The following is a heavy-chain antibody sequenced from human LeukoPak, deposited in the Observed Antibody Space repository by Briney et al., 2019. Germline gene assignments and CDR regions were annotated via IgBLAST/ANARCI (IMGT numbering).Heavy chain of an antibody. J-gene: IGHJ4*02. Sequence: SETLSLTCTVSSGSIINYFWSWIRQPPGKGLEWIGYIFDSGNTNYKPSLNSRVTMSLDTSKNQFSLKLSSVTAADSAIYYCARGQYSSGWYYFDYWGQGTLVTVSS. CDR2: IFDSGNT. CDR1: SGSIINYF. D-gene: IGHD6-19*01. V-gene: IGHV4-59*01. CDR3: ARGQYSSGWYYFDY.